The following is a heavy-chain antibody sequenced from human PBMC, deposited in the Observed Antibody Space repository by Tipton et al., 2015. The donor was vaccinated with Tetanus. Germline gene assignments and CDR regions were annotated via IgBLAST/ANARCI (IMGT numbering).Heavy chain of an antibody. Sequence: QVQLVQSGGGVVQPGRSLRLSCAASGFRFSYSGTHWVRQAPGKGLEWVAVIPFDGRNERYADSVKGRFIISRDNSKNTLYLQMNSLRPEDTAVYYCAKEFQRARIRFFDSWGQGSQVTASS. D-gene: IGHD2-15*01. CDR2: IPFDGRNE. J-gene: IGHJ4*02. V-gene: IGHV3-30*18. CDR3: AKEFQRARIRFFDS. CDR1: GFRFSYSG.